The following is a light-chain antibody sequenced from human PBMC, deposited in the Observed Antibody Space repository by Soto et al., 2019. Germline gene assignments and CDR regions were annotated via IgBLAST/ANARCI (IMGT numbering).Light chain of an antibody. CDR1: SSDVGRYNY. J-gene: IGLJ2*01. V-gene: IGLV2-14*01. Sequence: QSVLTQRASVSGSPGQSITISCTGTSSDVGRYNYVSWYQQHPGKAPKLMIYDVSNRPSGVSNRFSGSKSGNTASLTISGLQAEDEAAYYCSSYTSSSTLVVFGGGTKLTVL. CDR2: DVS. CDR3: SSYTSSSTLVV.